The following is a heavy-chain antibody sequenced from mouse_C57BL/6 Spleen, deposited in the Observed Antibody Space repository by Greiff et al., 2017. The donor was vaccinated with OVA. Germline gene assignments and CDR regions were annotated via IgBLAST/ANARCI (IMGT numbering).Heavy chain of an antibody. J-gene: IGHJ3*01. Sequence: VQLQQSGAELARPGASVKLSCKASGYTFTSYGISWVKQRTGQGLEWIGEIYPRSGNTYYNEKFKGKATLTADKSSSTAYMELRSLTSEDSAVYFGADGGFYYDYEGFAYWGQGTLVTVSA. CDR2: IYPRSGNT. D-gene: IGHD2-4*01. V-gene: IGHV1-81*01. CDR3: ADGGFYYDYEGFAY. CDR1: GYTFTSYG.